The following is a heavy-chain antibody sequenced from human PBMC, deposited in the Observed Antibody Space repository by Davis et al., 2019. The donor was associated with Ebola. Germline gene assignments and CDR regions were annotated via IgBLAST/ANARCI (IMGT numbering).Heavy chain of an antibody. CDR3: AREENYDYYAGHRYYFDF. D-gene: IGHD5-12*01. V-gene: IGHV4-34*01. CDR2: INHSGST. J-gene: IGHJ4*02. CDR1: GGSFSGYY. Sequence: PGGSLRLSCAVYGGSFSGYYWNWIRQPPGKGLEWIGEINHSGSTSYSPSLKSRVTISVDKSKNQFSLHLSSVTTADTAMYFCAREENYDYYAGHRYYFDFWGQGTQVTVSS.